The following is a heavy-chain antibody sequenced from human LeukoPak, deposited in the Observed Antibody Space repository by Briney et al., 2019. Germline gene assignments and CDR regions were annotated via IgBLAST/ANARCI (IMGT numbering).Heavy chain of an antibody. Sequence: GGSLRLSCAASGFIFSSHALSWLRQAPGKGLEWVSTISGSGGTTYYADSVKGRFTISRDNSKNTLYVQMNSLRADDTAVYYCAKGYYYGSGSYSTFDYWGQGTLVTVSS. J-gene: IGHJ4*02. V-gene: IGHV3-23*01. CDR2: ISGSGGTT. D-gene: IGHD3-10*01. CDR3: AKGYYYGSGSYSTFDY. CDR1: GFIFSSHA.